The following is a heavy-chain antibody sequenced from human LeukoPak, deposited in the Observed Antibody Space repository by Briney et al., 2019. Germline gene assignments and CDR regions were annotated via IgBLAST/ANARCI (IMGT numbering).Heavy chain of an antibody. CDR2: INTDGSTT. J-gene: IGHJ4*02. CDR3: ANSYSPPHF. CDR1: GSTFSNSW. D-gene: IGHD3-10*01. Sequence: GGSLRLSCAASGSTFSNSWMHWVRQAPGKRLVWVSRINTDGSTTNYADSVKGRFTISRDNARNTVYLQMNSLRAEDSAVYYCANSYSPPHFWGQGTLVTVSS. V-gene: IGHV3-74*01.